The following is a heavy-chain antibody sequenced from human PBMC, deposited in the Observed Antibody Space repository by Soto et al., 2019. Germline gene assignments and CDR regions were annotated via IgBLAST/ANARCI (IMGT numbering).Heavy chain of an antibody. CDR1: GFTFSSYA. V-gene: IGHV3-23*01. Sequence: EVQLLESGGGLVQPGGSLRLSCAASGFTFSSYAMSWVRQAPGKGLEWASAISGSGGSTYYADSVKGRFTISRDNSKNTLYLQMNSLRAEDTAVYYCAKAPPRGSYRSSLTIDYWGQGTLVTVSS. CDR3: AKAPPRGSYRSSLTIDY. D-gene: IGHD3-16*02. CDR2: ISGSGGST. J-gene: IGHJ4*02.